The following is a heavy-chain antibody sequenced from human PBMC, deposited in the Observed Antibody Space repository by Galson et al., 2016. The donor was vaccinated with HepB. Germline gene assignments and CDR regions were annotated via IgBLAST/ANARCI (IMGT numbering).Heavy chain of an antibody. CDR1: GFTFSSYA. CDR2: ISGSGGST. D-gene: IGHD3-3*01. V-gene: IGHV3-23*01. J-gene: IGHJ6*02. CDR3: AKDLGFLEWLFFDSYYYYDMDV. Sequence: SLRLSCAASGFTFSSYAMSWVRQAPGKGLEWVSAISGSGGSTYYADSVKGRFTISRDNSKNTLYLQMNSLRAEDTAVYCCAKDLGFLEWLFFDSYYYYDMDVWGQGTTVTVSS.